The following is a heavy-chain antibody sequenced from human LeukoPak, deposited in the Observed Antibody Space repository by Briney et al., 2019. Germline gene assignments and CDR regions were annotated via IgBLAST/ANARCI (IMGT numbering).Heavy chain of an antibody. V-gene: IGHV3-21*01. Sequence: GGSLRLSCVASGFTFSSYSMNWVRQTPGKGLEWVSSITDDSSYTYYADSVEGRFTISRDNAKNSLYLQMNSLRDDDTAVYYCARAAYNSFDYWGQGTLVTVSS. CDR2: ITDDSSYT. J-gene: IGHJ4*02. D-gene: IGHD1-1*01. CDR3: ARAAYNSFDY. CDR1: GFTFSSYS.